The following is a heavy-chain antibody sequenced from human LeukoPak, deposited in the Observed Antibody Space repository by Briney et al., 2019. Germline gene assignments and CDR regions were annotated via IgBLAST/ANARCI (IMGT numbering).Heavy chain of an antibody. Sequence: SETLSLTCALYGGSFSGYYWSWIRQPPGKGLEWIGEINHSGSTNYNPSLKSRVTISVDTSKNQFSLKLSSVTAADTAVYYCARAQGVFGVVIIPAAFDIWGQGTMVTVSS. V-gene: IGHV4-34*01. CDR3: ARAQGVFGVVIIPAAFDI. D-gene: IGHD3-3*01. J-gene: IGHJ3*02. CDR1: GGSFSGYY. CDR2: INHSGST.